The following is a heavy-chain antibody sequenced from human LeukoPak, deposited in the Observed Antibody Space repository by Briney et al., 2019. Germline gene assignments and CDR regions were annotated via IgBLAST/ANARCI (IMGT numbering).Heavy chain of an antibody. D-gene: IGHD6-6*01. CDR3: ARDFLAAHTSDWFDP. CDR2: INPSGGST. V-gene: IGHV1-46*01. Sequence: ASVEVSCTASGYTFTSYYMHWVRQAPGQGLEWMGIINPSGGSTSYAQKFQGRVTMTRDMSTSTVYMELSSLRSEDTAVYYCARDFLAAHTSDWFDPWGQGTLVTVSS. J-gene: IGHJ5*02. CDR1: GYTFTSYY.